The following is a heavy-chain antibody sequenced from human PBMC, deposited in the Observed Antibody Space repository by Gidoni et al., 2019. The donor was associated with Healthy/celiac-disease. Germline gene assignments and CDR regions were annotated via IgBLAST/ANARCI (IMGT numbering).Heavy chain of an antibody. J-gene: IGHJ6*03. CDR2: ISYDGSNK. V-gene: IGHV3-30-3*01. Sequence: QVQLVESGGGVVQPGRSLRLSCAASGFTFSSYAMHWVRQAPGKGLEWVAVISYDGSNKYYADSVKGRFTISRDNSKNTLYLQMNSLRAEDTAVYYCARPFGTTVTSHYYYMDVWGKGTTVTVSS. D-gene: IGHD4-17*01. CDR3: ARPFGTTVTSHYYYMDV. CDR1: GFTFSSYA.